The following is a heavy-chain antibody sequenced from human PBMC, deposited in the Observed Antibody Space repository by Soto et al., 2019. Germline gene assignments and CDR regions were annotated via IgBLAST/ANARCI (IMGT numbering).Heavy chain of an antibody. J-gene: IGHJ3*02. V-gene: IGHV3-23*01. CDR1: GFTFSSYA. D-gene: IGHD3-22*01. CDR2: ISGSGGST. Sequence: GGSLRLSCAASGFTFSSYAMSWVRQAPGKGLEWVSAISGSGGSTYYADSVKGRFTISRDNSKNTLYLQMNSLRAEDTAVYYCAKAGRRLSYYYDSSGSGAFDIWGQGTMGTGS. CDR3: AKAGRRLSYYYDSSGSGAFDI.